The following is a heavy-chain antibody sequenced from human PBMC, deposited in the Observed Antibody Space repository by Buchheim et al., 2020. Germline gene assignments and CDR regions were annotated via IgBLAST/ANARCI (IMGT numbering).Heavy chain of an antibody. CDR2: IYYSGST. CDR3: ATGLRFLEWLLSN. D-gene: IGHD3-3*01. J-gene: IGHJ4*02. Sequence: QLQLQESGPGLVKPSETLSLTCTVSGGSISSRSYYWGWIRQPPGKGLEWIGSIYYSGSTYYNPSLKSRVTISVDTSKNQFSLKLSSVTAADTAVYYCATGLRFLEWLLSNWGQGTL. CDR1: GGSISSRSYY. V-gene: IGHV4-39*01.